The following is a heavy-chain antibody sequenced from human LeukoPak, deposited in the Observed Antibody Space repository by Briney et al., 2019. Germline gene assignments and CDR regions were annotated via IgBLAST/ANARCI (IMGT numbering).Heavy chain of an antibody. Sequence: GASLRLSCAASGFSLSSNAMNWVRQAPGKGLEWVSAVSGSGGSTYYADSVKGRFTISRDNSKNTVYLQMNSLRAEDTALYYCAKGWKGNLDYWGQGTLVTVYS. CDR1: GFSLSSNA. CDR2: VSGSGGST. CDR3: AKGWKGNLDY. J-gene: IGHJ4*02. D-gene: IGHD1-14*01. V-gene: IGHV3-23*01.